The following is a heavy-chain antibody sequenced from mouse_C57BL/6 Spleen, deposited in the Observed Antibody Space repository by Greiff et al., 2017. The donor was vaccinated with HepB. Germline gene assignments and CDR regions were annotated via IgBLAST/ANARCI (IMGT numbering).Heavy chain of an antibody. CDR3: ARRGLGRDWDGAMDY. V-gene: IGHV1-81*01. J-gene: IGHJ4*01. Sequence: QVQLKQSGAELARPGASVKLSCKASGYTFTSYGISWVKQRTGQGLEWIGEIYPRSGNTYYNEKFKGKATLTADKSSSTAYMELRSLTSEDSAVYFCARRGLGRDWDGAMDYWGQGTSVTVSS. D-gene: IGHD4-1*01. CDR2: IYPRSGNT. CDR1: GYTFTSYG.